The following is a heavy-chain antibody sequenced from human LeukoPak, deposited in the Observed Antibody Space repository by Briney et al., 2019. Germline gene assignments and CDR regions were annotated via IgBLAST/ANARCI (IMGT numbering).Heavy chain of an antibody. CDR3: ARAGVELGYCSSTSCPYYYYYYMDV. V-gene: IGHV3-7*01. Sequence: LAGGSLRLSCAASGFTFSSYWMSWVRQAPGKGLEWVANIKQDGSEKYYVDSVKGRFTISRDNAKNSLYLQMNSLRAEDTAVYYCARAGVELGYCSSTSCPYYYYYYMDVWGKGTTVTVSS. J-gene: IGHJ6*03. CDR1: GFTFSSYW. CDR2: IKQDGSEK. D-gene: IGHD2-2*01.